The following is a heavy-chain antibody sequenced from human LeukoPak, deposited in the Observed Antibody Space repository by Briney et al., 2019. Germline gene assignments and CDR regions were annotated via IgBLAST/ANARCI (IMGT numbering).Heavy chain of an antibody. V-gene: IGHV1-69*05. CDR1: GGTFSSYA. D-gene: IGHD6-13*01. Sequence: SVKVSCKASGGTFSSYAISWVRQAPGQGLEWMGGIIPIFGTANYAQKFQGRVTITTGESTSTAYMELSSLRSEDTAVYYCARRDRFMGYSSSWYGGAFDIWGQGTMVTVSS. J-gene: IGHJ3*02. CDR2: IIPIFGTA. CDR3: ARRDRFMGYSSSWYGGAFDI.